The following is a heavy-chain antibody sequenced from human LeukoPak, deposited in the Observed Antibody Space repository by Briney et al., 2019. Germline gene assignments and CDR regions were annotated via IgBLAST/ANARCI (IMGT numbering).Heavy chain of an antibody. Sequence: SETLSLTCTVSGGSISGYYWSWIRQPPGKGLEWIGYIYYSRSTNYNPSLKSRVTISVDTSKNQFSLKLSSVTAADTAVYYCARGTIAVAGTDYYYYYMDVWGKGTTVTVSS. CDR1: GGSISGYY. CDR3: ARGTIAVAGTDYYYYYMDV. D-gene: IGHD6-19*01. J-gene: IGHJ6*03. CDR2: IYYSRST. V-gene: IGHV4-59*01.